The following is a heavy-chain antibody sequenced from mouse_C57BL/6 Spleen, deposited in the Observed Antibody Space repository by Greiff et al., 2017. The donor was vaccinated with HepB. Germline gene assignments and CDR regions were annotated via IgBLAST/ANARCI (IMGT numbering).Heavy chain of an antibody. J-gene: IGHJ1*03. CDR1: GYAFSSSW. CDR2: IYPGDGDT. D-gene: IGHD1-1*01. Sequence: LVESGPELVKPGASVKISCKASGYAFSSSWMNWVKQRPGKGLEWIGRIYPGDGDTNYNGKFKGKATLTADKSSSTAYMQLSSLTSEDSAVYFCARGYYGSRDWYFDVWGTGTTVTVSS. CDR3: ARGYYGSRDWYFDV. V-gene: IGHV1-82*01.